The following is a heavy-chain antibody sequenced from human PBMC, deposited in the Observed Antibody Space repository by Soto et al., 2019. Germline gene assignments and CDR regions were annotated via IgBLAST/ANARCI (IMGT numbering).Heavy chain of an antibody. D-gene: IGHD2-15*01. V-gene: IGHV4-39*01. Sequence: QLQLQESGPGLVKPSETLSLTCTVSAGSISSGRYYWGWIRQPPGKGLEWIGSIYYSGSTYSNPSLKSRVPTSVDASKNRFSLRLSSVTAADTAVYYCARHSDCSGGSCYSEYFAVGNWFDPWGQGTLVTVSS. CDR1: AGSISSGRYY. CDR3: ARHSDCSGGSCYSEYFAVGNWFDP. J-gene: IGHJ5*02. CDR2: IYYSGST.